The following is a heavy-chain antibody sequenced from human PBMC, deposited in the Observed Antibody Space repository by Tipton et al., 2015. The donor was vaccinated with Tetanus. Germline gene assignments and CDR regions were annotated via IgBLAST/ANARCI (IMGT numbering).Heavy chain of an antibody. V-gene: IGHV4-4*07. Sequence: TLSLTCTVSDGSTRGFYWAWIRQSAVKGLEWIGRIYGSGSGSTIYNPSLKSRVAMSMDTSRNQFSLTLTSVTVADTAVYYCASYNIPYYFDYWGRGTLVTVSS. CDR1: DGSTRGFY. D-gene: IGHD2-2*02. J-gene: IGHJ4*02. CDR2: IYGSGSGST. CDR3: ASYNIPYYFDY.